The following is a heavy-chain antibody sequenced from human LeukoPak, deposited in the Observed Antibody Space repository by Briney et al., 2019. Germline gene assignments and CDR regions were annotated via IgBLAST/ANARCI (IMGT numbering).Heavy chain of an antibody. CDR1: GGSISSYY. V-gene: IGHV4-4*09. CDR2: IYTSGST. Sequence: SETLSLTCTVSGGSISSYYWSWIRPPPGKGLEWIGYIYTSGSTNYNPSLKRRVTISVDTSKNQFSLKLSSVTAADTAVYYCARFRRVKYYFDYWGQGTLVTVSS. CDR3: ARFRRVKYYFDY. J-gene: IGHJ4*02.